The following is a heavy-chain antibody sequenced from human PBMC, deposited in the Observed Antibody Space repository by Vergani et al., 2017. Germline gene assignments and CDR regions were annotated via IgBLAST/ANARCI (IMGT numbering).Heavy chain of an antibody. CDR2: INHSGST. CDR3: ARGIYYNVLLWFWDPKFDP. Sequence: QVQLQQWGAGLLKPSETLSLTCAVYGGSFSGYYWSWIRQPPGKGLEWIGEINHSGSTNYNPSLKSRVTISVDTSKNQFSLKLSSVTAADTAVYYCARGIYYNVLLWFWDPKFDPWGQGTLVTVSS. D-gene: IGHD3-10*01. V-gene: IGHV4-34*01. J-gene: IGHJ5*02. CDR1: GGSFSGYY.